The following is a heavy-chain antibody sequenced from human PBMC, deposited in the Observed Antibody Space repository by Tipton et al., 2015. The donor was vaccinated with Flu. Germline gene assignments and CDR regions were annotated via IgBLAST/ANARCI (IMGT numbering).Heavy chain of an antibody. D-gene: IGHD1-26*01. CDR2: IKQDGSEK. Sequence: SLRFSCAASGFTFSSYWMSWVRQAPGKGLEWVANIKQDGSEKYYVDSVKGRFTISRDNAKNSLYLQMNSLRAEDTAVYYCARDMYSPYSGSYFDYWGQGTLVTVSS. CDR1: GFTFSSYW. J-gene: IGHJ4*02. CDR3: ARDMYSPYSGSYFDY. V-gene: IGHV3-7*01.